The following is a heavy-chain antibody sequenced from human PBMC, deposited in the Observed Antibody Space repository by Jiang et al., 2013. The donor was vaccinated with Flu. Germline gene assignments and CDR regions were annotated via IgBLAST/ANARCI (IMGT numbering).Heavy chain of an antibody. CDR1: GFTFSSAW. CDR3: TTANWFSSGPLY. V-gene: IGHV3-15*01. J-gene: IGHJ4*02. Sequence: VQLLESGGGLVKPGGSLRLSCAASGFTFSSAWMNWVRQAPGKGLEWVGRIKSKTDGGTTDYAAPVKGRFTISRDDSKNTLYLQMNSLKTEDTAVYYCTTANWFSSGPLYWGQGTLVTVSS. CDR2: IKSKTDGGTT. D-gene: IGHD6-19*01.